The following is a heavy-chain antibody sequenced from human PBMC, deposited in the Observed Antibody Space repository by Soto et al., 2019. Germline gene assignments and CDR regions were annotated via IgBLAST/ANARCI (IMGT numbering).Heavy chain of an antibody. CDR3: ARDSGSYPPQRGNAGWFDP. Sequence: GGSLRLSCAASGFTFSSYGMHWVRQAPGKGLEWVAVIWYDGSNKYYADSVKGRFTISRDNSKNTLYLQMNSLRAEDTAVYYCARDSGSYPPQRGNAGWFDPWGQGTLVTVSS. CDR1: GFTFSSYG. V-gene: IGHV3-33*01. CDR2: IWYDGSNK. J-gene: IGHJ5*02. D-gene: IGHD1-26*01.